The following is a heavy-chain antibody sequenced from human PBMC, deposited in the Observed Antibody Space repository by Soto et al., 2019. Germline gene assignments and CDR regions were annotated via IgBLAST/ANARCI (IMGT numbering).Heavy chain of an antibody. Sequence: ASVKVSCKASGYTFTSYALHWVRQAPGQRLEWMGWINAGNGHTKYSRKFRDRVTITVDTSTGTAYMELSSLRSEDTAVYYCATDKFLSYDFWSGSPPGWGQGTLVTVSS. CDR3: ATDKFLSYDFWSGSPPG. V-gene: IGHV1-3*01. CDR2: INAGNGHT. CDR1: GYTFTSYA. D-gene: IGHD3-3*01. J-gene: IGHJ4*02.